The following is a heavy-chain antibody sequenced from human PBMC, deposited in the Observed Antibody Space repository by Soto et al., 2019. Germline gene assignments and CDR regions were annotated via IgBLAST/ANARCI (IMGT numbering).Heavy chain of an antibody. D-gene: IGHD3-9*01. J-gene: IGHJ4*02. CDR3: ARTTAVPNTLRSRYFFDF. V-gene: IGHV4-61*01. Sequence: SETLSLTCSVSCGSVNNKTYYWSWIRQPPGKRLEWIGYVYYSGTTNYNPSLKSRVTISIDMSKNQFSLRLSSVTAADTALYYCARTTAVPNTLRSRYFFDFWGQGTLVTVSS. CDR2: VYYSGTT. CDR1: CGSVNNKTYY.